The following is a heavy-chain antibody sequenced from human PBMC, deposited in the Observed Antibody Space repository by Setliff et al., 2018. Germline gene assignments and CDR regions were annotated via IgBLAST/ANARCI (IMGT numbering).Heavy chain of an antibody. CDR3: ARRHIELAGYRKGAFDF. D-gene: IGHD6-19*01. J-gene: IGHJ4*02. CDR1: GYTFSSYG. V-gene: IGHV1-18*01. CDR2: ISTYTGNP. Sequence: GASVKVSCKASGYTFSSYGITWVRQAPGQGLEWMGWISTYTGNPNYAQRLQGRVTMTTDTSAKTAYMELRSLRSDDTAIYYCARRHIELAGYRKGAFDFWGQGTLVTVSS.